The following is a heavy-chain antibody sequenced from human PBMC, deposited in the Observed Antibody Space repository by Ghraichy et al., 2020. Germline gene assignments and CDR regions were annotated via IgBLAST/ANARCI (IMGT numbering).Heavy chain of an antibody. CDR1: GYTFIGYY. J-gene: IGHJ6*03. CDR3: ARDGSSTAPTSWVYYYMDV. D-gene: IGHD6-6*01. Sequence: ASVKVSCKASGYTFIGYYMHWVRQAPGQGLEWMGRINPNSGGTSYARKFQGRVTMTRDTSLSTAYMELSSLRSDDAAVYHCARDGSSTAPTSWVYYYMDVWGKGTTVTVSS. CDR2: INPNSGGT. V-gene: IGHV1-2*06.